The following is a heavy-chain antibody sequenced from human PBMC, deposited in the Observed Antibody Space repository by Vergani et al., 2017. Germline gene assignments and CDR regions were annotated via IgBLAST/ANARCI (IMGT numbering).Heavy chain of an antibody. CDR1: GFTFSSYS. CDR3: ARDLFYYDSSGYYSGFFDY. D-gene: IGHD3-22*01. J-gene: IGHJ4*02. Sequence: VQLVESGGGLVKPGGSLRLSCEASGFTFSSYSMNWVRQAPGKGLEWVSSISSSSSYIYYADSVKGRFTISRDNAKNSLYLQMNSLRDEDTAVYYCARDLFYYDSSGYYSGFFDYWDQGTLVTVSS. V-gene: IGHV3-21*01. CDR2: ISSSSSYI.